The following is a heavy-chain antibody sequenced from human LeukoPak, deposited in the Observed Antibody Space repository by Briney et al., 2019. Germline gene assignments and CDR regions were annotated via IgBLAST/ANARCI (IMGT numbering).Heavy chain of an antibody. D-gene: IGHD5-12*01. J-gene: IGHJ6*02. CDR3: ATTDIVATMGFYYYYGMDV. Sequence: PGGSLRLSCAASGFTVSSNYMSWVRQAPGKGLEWVSVIYSGGSTYYADSVKGRFTISRDNSKNTLYLQMNSLRAEDTAVYYCATTDIVATMGFYYYYGMDVWAKGPRSPSP. CDR1: GFTVSSNY. V-gene: IGHV3-53*01. CDR2: IYSGGST.